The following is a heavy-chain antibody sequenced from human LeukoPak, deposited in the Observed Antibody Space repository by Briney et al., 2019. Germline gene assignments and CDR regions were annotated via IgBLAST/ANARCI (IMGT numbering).Heavy chain of an antibody. CDR2: ISDSGGAT. J-gene: IGHJ4*02. Sequence: GGSLRLSCAASGFTFSSYAMTWVRQAPGKGREWVSTISDSGGATYYADSVKGRFTISRDNSKNTLYLQMNTLRAENSAVYYCAKDRYSGNYYPGLFDYWGQGTLVTVSS. CDR3: AKDRYSGNYYPGLFDY. D-gene: IGHD1-26*01. CDR1: GFTFSSYA. V-gene: IGHV3-23*01.